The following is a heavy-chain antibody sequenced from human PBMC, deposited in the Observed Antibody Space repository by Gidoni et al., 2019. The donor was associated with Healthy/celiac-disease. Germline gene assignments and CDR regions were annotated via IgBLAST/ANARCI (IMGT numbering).Heavy chain of an antibody. V-gene: IGHV3-21*01. CDR1: GFTFSSYS. Sequence: EVQLVESGGGLVKPGGSLRLSCAASGFTFSSYSMNWVRQAPGKGLEWVSSISSSSSYIYYADSVKGRFTISRDNAKNSLYLQMNSLRAEDTAVYYCARASSDDYGASCYWGQGTLVTVSS. CDR3: ARASSDDYGASCY. CDR2: ISSSSSYI. D-gene: IGHD4-17*01. J-gene: IGHJ4*02.